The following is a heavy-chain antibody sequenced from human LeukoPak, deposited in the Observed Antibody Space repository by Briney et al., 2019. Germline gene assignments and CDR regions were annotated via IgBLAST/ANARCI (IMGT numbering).Heavy chain of an antibody. CDR3: ARRYCSSTSCYGLDP. CDR2: IYHSGST. D-gene: IGHD2-2*01. V-gene: IGHV4-30-2*01. CDR1: GGSTSSGGYS. Sequence: SQTLSLTCAVSGGSTSSGGYSWSWIRQPPGKGLEWIGYIYHSGSTYYNPSLKSRVTISVDRSKNQFSLKLSSVTAADTAVYYCARRYCSSTSCYGLDPWGQGTLVTVSS. J-gene: IGHJ5*02.